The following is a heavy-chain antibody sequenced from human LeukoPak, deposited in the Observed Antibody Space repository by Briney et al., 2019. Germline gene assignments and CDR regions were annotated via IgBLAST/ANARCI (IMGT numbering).Heavy chain of an antibody. Sequence: PGGSLRLSCAASGFTFSSYEMNWVRQAPGKGLEWVSYISSSGSTIYYADSVKGRFTISRGNAKNSLYLQMNSLRAEDTAVYYCARAKYSSLDYWGQGTLVTVSS. J-gene: IGHJ4*02. CDR3: ARAKYSSLDY. CDR2: ISSSGSTI. D-gene: IGHD6-6*01. CDR1: GFTFSSYE. V-gene: IGHV3-48*03.